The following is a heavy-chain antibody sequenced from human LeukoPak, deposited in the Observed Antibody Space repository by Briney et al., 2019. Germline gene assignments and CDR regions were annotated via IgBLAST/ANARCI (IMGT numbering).Heavy chain of an antibody. V-gene: IGHV1-2*02. Sequence: APVKVSCKASGYTFTGYYMHWVRQAPGQGLEWMGWINPNSGGTNYAQKFQGRVTMTRDTSISPAYMELSRLRSDDTAVYYCARGYCSSTSCYDWFDPWGQGTLVTVSS. CDR3: ARGYCSSTSCYDWFDP. CDR1: GYTFTGYY. J-gene: IGHJ5*02. CDR2: INPNSGGT. D-gene: IGHD2-2*01.